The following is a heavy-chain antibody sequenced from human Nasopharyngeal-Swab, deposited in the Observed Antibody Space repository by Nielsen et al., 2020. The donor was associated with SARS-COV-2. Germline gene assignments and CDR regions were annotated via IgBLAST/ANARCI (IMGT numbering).Heavy chain of an antibody. D-gene: IGHD3-3*01. Sequence: GGSLRLSCAASGFTFNNYNFNWVRQAPGKGLEWVSSISSSSSYIYYADSVKGRFTISRDNSKKTLYLQMNSLRAEDTAVYYCARDGLDYDFWSAYFMDVWGQGTTVTVSS. CDR2: ISSSSSYI. V-gene: IGHV3-21*01. J-gene: IGHJ6*02. CDR3: ARDGLDYDFWSAYFMDV. CDR1: GFTFNNYN.